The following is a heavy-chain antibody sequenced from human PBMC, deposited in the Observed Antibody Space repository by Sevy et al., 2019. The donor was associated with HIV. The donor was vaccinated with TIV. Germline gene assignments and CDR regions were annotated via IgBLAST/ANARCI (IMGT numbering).Heavy chain of an antibody. CDR1: GDSINTYY. Sequence: SETLSLTCSVSGDSINTYYWSWIRQPPGKGLEWIGYVSHSGNANYNPSLKSRVSMSVDMSTNQFSLKVKSVTAADTAVYYCARLRWDLVVVPGATPGCYCDSWGQGTLVTVSS. CDR3: ARLRWDLVVVPGATPGCYCDS. J-gene: IGHJ4*02. D-gene: IGHD2-2*02. V-gene: IGHV4-59*08. CDR2: VSHSGNA.